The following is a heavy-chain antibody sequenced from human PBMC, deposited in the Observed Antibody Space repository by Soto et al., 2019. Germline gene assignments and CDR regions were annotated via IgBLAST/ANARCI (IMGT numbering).Heavy chain of an antibody. D-gene: IGHD6-19*01. V-gene: IGHV1-58*01. Sequence: GASVKVSCKASGFTFTSSAVQWVRQARGQRLEWIGWIVVGSGNTNYAQKFQERVTITRDMSTSTAYMELSSLRSEDTAVYYCAAKTIAVAGRDYWGQGTLVTVSS. J-gene: IGHJ4*02. CDR3: AAKTIAVAGRDY. CDR2: IVVGSGNT. CDR1: GFTFTSSA.